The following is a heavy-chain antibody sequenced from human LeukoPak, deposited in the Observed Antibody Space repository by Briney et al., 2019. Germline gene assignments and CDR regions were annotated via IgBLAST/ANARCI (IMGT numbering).Heavy chain of an antibody. CDR2: IDPDSGGT. CDR3: ARDFRPIAVAGTSGPLGY. CDR1: GYTFADYY. V-gene: IGHV1-2*02. Sequence: GASVKVSCEASGYTFADYYLHWVRQAPGQGLEWMGCIDPDSGGTNYAQKLQGRVTMTTDTSTSTAYMELRSLRSDDTAVYYCARDFRPIAVAGTSGPLGYWGQGTLVTVSS. D-gene: IGHD6-19*01. J-gene: IGHJ4*02.